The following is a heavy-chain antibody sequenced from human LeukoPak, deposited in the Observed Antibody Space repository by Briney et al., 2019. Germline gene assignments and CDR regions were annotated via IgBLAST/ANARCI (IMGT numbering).Heavy chain of an antibody. CDR2: IIPIFGTA. J-gene: IGHJ3*02. D-gene: IGHD2-2*01. Sequence: SVKVSCKASGGTFSSYAISWVRQAPGQGLEWMGGIIPIFGTANYAQKFQGRVTITADESTSTAYMEQSSLRSEDTAVYYCARGGVVPAARDAFDIWGQGTMVTVSS. V-gene: IGHV1-69*13. CDR3: ARGGVVPAARDAFDI. CDR1: GGTFSSYA.